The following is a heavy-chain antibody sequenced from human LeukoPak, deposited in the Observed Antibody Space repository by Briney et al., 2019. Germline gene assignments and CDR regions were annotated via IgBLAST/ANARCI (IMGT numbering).Heavy chain of an antibody. CDR3: ARLPDP. CDR1: GGSISSSSYY. Sequence: SETLSLTCTVSGGSISSSSYYWGWIRQPPGKGLEWIGSIHYSGSTNYNPSLKSRVTISVDKSKNQLSLKLSSVTAADTAVYYCARLPDPWGQGTLVTVSS. CDR2: IHYSGST. V-gene: IGHV4-39*07. J-gene: IGHJ5*02.